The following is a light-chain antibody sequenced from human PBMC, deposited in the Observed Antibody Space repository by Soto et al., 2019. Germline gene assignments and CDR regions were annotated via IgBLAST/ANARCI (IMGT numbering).Light chain of an antibody. CDR2: GAS. J-gene: IGKJ5*01. CDR1: QSVSSNY. CDR3: QQYGSSPRIT. Sequence: EIVLTQSPGTLSLSPGERAILSCRASQSVSSNYLAWYQQKPGQAPRLLIYGASSRATGIPDRFSGSGSGTDFTLTISRLEPEDFAVYYCQQYGSSPRITFGQGTRLEIK. V-gene: IGKV3-20*01.